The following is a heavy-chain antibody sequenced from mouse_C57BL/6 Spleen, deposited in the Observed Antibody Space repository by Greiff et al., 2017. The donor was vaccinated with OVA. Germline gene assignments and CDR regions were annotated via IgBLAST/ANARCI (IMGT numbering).Heavy chain of an antibody. CDR2: ISSGSSTI. V-gene: IGHV5-17*01. Sequence: VQLQQSGGGLVKPGGSLKLSCAASGFTFSDYGMHWVRQAPEKGLEWVAYISSGSSTIYYADTVKGRFTISRDNAKNTLFLQMTSLRSEDTAMYYCAREWYYGSTWFAYWGQGTLVTVSA. J-gene: IGHJ3*01. CDR1: GFTFSDYG. CDR3: AREWYYGSTWFAY. D-gene: IGHD1-1*01.